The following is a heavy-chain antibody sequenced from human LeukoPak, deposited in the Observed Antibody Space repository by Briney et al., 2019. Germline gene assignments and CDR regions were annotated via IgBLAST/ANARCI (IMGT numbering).Heavy chain of an antibody. V-gene: IGHV4-59*01. CDR2: IYYSGTT. CDR3: ARVRRDGYNSPDY. Sequence: SETLSLTRTVSGGSITSYYWSWIRQPPGKGLECIGYIYYSGTTYYNPSLKSRVTISVDTSKNQFSLKLSSVTAADTAVYYCARVRRDGYNSPDYWGQGTLVTVSS. D-gene: IGHD5-24*01. J-gene: IGHJ4*02. CDR1: GGSITSYY.